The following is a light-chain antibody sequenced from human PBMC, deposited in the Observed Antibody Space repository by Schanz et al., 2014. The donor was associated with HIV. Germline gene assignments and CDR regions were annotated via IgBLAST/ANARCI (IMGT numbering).Light chain of an antibody. J-gene: IGLJ3*02. Sequence: QSVLTQPPSVSAAPGQRVTISCTGSSSNIGNNYVSWYQQLPGTAPKLLISVNTDRPSGVPDRFSGSKSGNTASLTISGLQAEDEADYYCSSYTSSSTLGFGGGTKLTVL. CDR1: SSNIGNNY. CDR2: VNT. CDR3: SSYTSSSTLG. V-gene: IGLV1-40*01.